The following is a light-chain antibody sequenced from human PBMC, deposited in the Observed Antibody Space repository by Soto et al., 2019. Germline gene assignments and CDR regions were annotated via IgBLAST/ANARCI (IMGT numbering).Light chain of an antibody. J-gene: IGKJ4*01. V-gene: IGKV4-1*01. CDR1: QSVLYSSNNKNY. CDR2: WAS. CDR3: QQYYSNALT. Sequence: DIVMTQSPDSLAVSLGERATINCKSSQSVLYSSNNKNYLAWYQQKPGQPPKLLIYWASTRESGVPDRFSGSGYGTDFTLTISSLQAEDVAVYYCQQYYSNALTFGGGTKGEIK.